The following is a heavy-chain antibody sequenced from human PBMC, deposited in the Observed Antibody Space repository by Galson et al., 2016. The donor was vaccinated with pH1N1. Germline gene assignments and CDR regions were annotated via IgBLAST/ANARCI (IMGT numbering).Heavy chain of an antibody. D-gene: IGHD7-27*01. V-gene: IGHV3-7*01. Sequence: SLRLACASSGFTISDYWMTWVRQAPGKGLEWVANIKQDGSEKCDVDSVKGRFTNSRDNAKNSLYLQMNGMRAEDTAVYYCARGALGMWFDSWGQGTRVTVSS. CDR2: IKQDGSEK. CDR3: ARGALGMWFDS. J-gene: IGHJ5*01. CDR1: GFTISDYW.